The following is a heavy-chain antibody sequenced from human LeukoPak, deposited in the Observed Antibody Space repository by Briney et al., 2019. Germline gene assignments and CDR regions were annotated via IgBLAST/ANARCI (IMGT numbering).Heavy chain of an antibody. Sequence: ASVKVSCKASGGTFSSYAISWVRQAPGQGLEWMGGIIPIFGTTNYAQKFQDRVTITADKSTSTAYMELSSLRSEDTAVYYCARDVLEDSAAFGALDSWGQGTLVTVSS. J-gene: IGHJ4*02. V-gene: IGHV1-69*06. CDR1: GGTFSSYA. CDR3: ARDVLEDSAAFGALDS. CDR2: IIPIFGTT. D-gene: IGHD3-16*01.